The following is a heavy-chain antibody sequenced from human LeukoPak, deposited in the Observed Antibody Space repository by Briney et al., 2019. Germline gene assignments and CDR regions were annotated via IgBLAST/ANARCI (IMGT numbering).Heavy chain of an antibody. Sequence: GESLRLSCVASGFTFSNYAMSWVRPAPGKRLGWVSPVTGRGGSTYYADSVKGRFTISRDNSRNTLFLQMNSLRAEDTAIYYCAKWGDFDILTGYYVSDFWGQGTLVTVSS. CDR2: VTGRGGST. CDR1: GFTFSNYA. CDR3: AKWGDFDILTGYYVSDF. D-gene: IGHD3-9*01. J-gene: IGHJ4*02. V-gene: IGHV3-23*01.